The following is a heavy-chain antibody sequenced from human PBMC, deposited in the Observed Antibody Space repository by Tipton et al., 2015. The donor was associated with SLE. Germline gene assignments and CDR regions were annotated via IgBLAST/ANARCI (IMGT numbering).Heavy chain of an antibody. CDR1: GGSISTSDYY. Sequence: TLSLTCTVSGGSISTSDYYWGWLRQSPGKGLEWIGNVYYAGTKYYNPSLQSRVAISIDTSKNQFSLEVTSLTAADTAVYFCGGLVAYYYYMDVWGKGTTVTGSS. D-gene: IGHD2-8*02. CDR3: GGLVAYYYYMDV. V-gene: IGHV4-39*01. CDR2: VYYAGTK. J-gene: IGHJ6*03.